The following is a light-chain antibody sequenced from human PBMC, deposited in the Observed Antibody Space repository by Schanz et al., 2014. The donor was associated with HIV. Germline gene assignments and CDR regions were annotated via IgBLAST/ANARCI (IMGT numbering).Light chain of an antibody. J-gene: IGKJ2*01. CDR3: QHYGGPYT. CDR2: ATS. CDR1: QRLSGSY. V-gene: IGKV3-20*01. Sequence: EIVLTQSPGSLSLSPGGRATLSCGASQRLSGSYLAWYQQKRDQPPRLVIYATSTRAAGIPDRFSGTGSGTDFTLTISRLEPEDFAVYYCQHYGGPYTFGQGTKLEIK.